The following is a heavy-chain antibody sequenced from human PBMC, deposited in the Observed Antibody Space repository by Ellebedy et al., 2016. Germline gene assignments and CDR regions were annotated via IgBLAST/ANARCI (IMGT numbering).Heavy chain of an antibody. V-gene: IGHV3-30*04. CDR1: GFSFSTYA. Sequence: GGSLRLXCAASGFSFSTYAMHWVRQAPGKGLEWVAGMSYDRGLTFYADSVKGRFTISRDDSGYTLHLQINSLRPDDTAVYYCAKVCCTPPYLDSWGQGTLVTVAS. D-gene: IGHD2-8*01. CDR2: MSYDRGLT. CDR3: AKVCCTPPYLDS. J-gene: IGHJ4*02.